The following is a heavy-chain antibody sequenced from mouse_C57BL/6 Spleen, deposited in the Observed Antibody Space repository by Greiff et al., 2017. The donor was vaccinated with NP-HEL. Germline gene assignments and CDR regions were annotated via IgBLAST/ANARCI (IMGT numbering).Heavy chain of an antibody. D-gene: IGHD4-1*02. V-gene: IGHV1-81*01. Sequence: VKLQESGAELARPGASVKLSCKASGYTFTSYGISWVKQRTGQGLEWIGEIYPRSGNTYYNEKFKGKATLTADKSSSTAYMELRSLTSEDSAVYFCARGYSTGEDYWGQGTTLTVSS. CDR3: ARGYSTGEDY. CDR1: GYTFTSYG. CDR2: IYPRSGNT. J-gene: IGHJ2*01.